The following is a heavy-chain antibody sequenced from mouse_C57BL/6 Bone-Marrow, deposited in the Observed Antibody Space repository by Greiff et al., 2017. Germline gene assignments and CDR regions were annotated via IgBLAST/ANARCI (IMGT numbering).Heavy chain of an antibody. CDR1: GYTFTSYW. Sequence: QLHPPFPSLLPPGAPVKLSCKASGYTFTSYWMHWVKQRPGQGLEWIGNINPSNGGTNYNEKFKSKATLTVDKSSSTAYMQRSSLTSEDSAVYYCARDDAMDYWGQGTSVTVSS. J-gene: IGHJ4*01. CDR3: ARDDAMDY. V-gene: IGHV1-53*01. CDR2: INPSNGGT.